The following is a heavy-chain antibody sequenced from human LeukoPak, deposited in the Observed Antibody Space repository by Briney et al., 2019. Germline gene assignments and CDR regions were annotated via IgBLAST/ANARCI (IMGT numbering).Heavy chain of an antibody. D-gene: IGHD3-22*01. CDR2: FDPDDDET. V-gene: IGHV1-24*01. Sequence: ASVKVSCKVSGYTLTELSMHWVRQAPGKGLEWMGNFDPDDDETIYAQRFQGRVTMTEDTSTDTAYMELTSLRSEDTAVYYCATYSPLSRATTVIVAWAAFDIWGQGTMVTVSS. J-gene: IGHJ3*02. CDR1: GYTLTELS. CDR3: ATYSPLSRATTVIVAWAAFDI.